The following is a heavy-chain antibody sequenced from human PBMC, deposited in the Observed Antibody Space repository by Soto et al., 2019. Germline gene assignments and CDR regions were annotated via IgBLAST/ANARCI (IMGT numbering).Heavy chain of an antibody. CDR1: GYSFTSDW. CDR3: ARHFSTVTTDDAFEI. Sequence: PGESLKISCKGSGYSFTSDWIGWVRQMPGKGLEWMGIIYPGDSDTRYSPSFQGQVTISADKSISTAYLQWSSLKASDTAMYYCARHFSTVTTDDAFEIWGQGTMVTVSS. D-gene: IGHD4-17*01. J-gene: IGHJ3*02. CDR2: IYPGDSDT. V-gene: IGHV5-51*01.